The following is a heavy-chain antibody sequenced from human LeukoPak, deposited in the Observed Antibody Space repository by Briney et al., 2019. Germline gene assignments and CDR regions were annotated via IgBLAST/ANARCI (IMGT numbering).Heavy chain of an antibody. CDR1: GFTFSSYA. Sequence: GGSLRLSCAASGFTFSSYAMSWVRQAPGKGLEWVSAISGSGTNTYYADSVKGRFTISRDNSKNTLFLQMNSLRAEDTAVYYCAKDGGLWVSAHWGDSWGRGTLVTVS. D-gene: IGHD7-27*01. CDR3: AKDGGLWVSAHWGDS. J-gene: IGHJ4*02. CDR2: ISGSGTNT. V-gene: IGHV3-23*01.